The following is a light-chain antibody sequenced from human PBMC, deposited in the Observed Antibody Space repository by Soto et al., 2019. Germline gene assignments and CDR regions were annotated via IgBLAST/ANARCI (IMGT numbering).Light chain of an antibody. Sequence: EIQGTKCPFTLTASAGDRATITCRASQSISSWLAWYQQKPGKAPKLLIYDASSLESGVPSRFSGSGSGTEFTLTISSLQPDDFATYYCQQYNSFCTFGEGTKVDI. CDR2: DAS. CDR3: QQYNSFCT. CDR1: QSISSW. J-gene: IGKJ4*02. V-gene: IGKV1-5*01.